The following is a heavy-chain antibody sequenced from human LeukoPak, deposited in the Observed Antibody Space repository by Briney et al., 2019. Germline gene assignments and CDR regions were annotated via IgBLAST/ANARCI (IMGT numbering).Heavy chain of an antibody. J-gene: IGHJ4*02. Sequence: GGSLRLSCAVSGPAFFTHNFHWVRQAPGKGLECVAFISRRGVTHYADSVKGRFTISRDNANNSLFLQMNSLRVEDTALYYCARDIESDTRDYWGQGTLVIVSS. CDR3: ARDIESDTRDY. CDR2: ISRRGVT. CDR1: GPAFFTHN. V-gene: IGHV3-69-1*02.